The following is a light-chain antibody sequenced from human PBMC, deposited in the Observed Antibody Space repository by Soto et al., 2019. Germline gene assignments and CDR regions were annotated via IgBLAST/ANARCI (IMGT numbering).Light chain of an antibody. J-gene: IGKJ1*01. V-gene: IGKV3-20*01. CDR3: QQYGSSPRT. Sequence: DIVLTQFPGTLSLSPGRRATLSCRASQSVSSSLAWYQQKPGQAPRLVMYGASRRATGIPDRFSGGGSGTDFTLTINRLEAEDFAVYFCQQYGSSPRTFGQGTKMEIK. CDR2: GAS. CDR1: QSVSSS.